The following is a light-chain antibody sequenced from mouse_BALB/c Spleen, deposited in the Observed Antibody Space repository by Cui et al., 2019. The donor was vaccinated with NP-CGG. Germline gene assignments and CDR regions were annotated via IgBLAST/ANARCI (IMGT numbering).Light chain of an antibody. Sequence: VVTHSSACTTSPGETVTLTCRSSTGAVTTSNYANWVQEKPDHLFTGLIGGTNNRAPGVPARFSGSLIGDKAALTITGAQTEDEAIYFCALWYSNHWVFGGGTKLTVL. V-gene: IGLV1*01. J-gene: IGLJ1*01. CDR2: GTN. CDR1: TGAVTTSNY. CDR3: ALWYSNHWV.